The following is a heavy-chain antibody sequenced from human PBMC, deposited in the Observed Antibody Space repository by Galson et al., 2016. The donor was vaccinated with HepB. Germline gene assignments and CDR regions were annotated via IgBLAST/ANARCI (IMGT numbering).Heavy chain of an antibody. CDR1: GFTLSAYA. D-gene: IGHD5-18*01. CDR2: ISGTGSTT. Sequence: SLRLSCAASGFTLSAYAMDWVRQAPGKGLDWISSISGTGSTTYYADSVKGRFTISRDNSKNTLYLQMNSLRVDDTAVYFCARDGYNHVALDSWGQGTPVTVSP. J-gene: IGHJ4*02. CDR3: ARDGYNHVALDS. V-gene: IGHV3-23*01.